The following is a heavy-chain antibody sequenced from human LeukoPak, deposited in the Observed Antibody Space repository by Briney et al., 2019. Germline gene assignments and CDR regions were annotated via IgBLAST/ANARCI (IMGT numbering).Heavy chain of an antibody. CDR2: INPNSGGT. CDR1: GYTFTGYY. V-gene: IGHV1-2*02. Sequence: ASVKVSCKASGYTFTGYYMHWVRQAPGQGHEWMGWINPNSGGTNYAQKFQGRVTMTRDTSISTAYMELSRLRSDDTAVYYCASGREYCSGGSCYSSDDAFDIWGQGTMVTVSS. CDR3: ASGREYCSGGSCYSSDDAFDI. J-gene: IGHJ3*02. D-gene: IGHD2-15*01.